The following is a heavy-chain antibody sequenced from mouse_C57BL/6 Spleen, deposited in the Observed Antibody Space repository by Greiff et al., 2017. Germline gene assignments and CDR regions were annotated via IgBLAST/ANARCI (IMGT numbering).Heavy chain of an antibody. D-gene: IGHD1-1*01. J-gene: IGHJ1*03. Sequence: EVQLQQSGPELVKPGASVKMSCKASGYTFTDYNMHWVKQSHGKSLEWLGYINPNNGGTSYNQKFKGKATLTVNKSSSTAYMELRSLTSEDSAVYYCARDYYGSLWYFDVWGTGTTVTVSS. CDR1: GYTFTDYN. CDR2: INPNNGGT. CDR3: ARDYYGSLWYFDV. V-gene: IGHV1-22*01.